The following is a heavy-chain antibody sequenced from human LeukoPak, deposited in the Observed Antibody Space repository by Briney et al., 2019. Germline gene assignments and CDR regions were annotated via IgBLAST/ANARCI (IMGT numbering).Heavy chain of an antibody. CDR3: ARGSNPPGYCSSPSCHQYYFDY. D-gene: IGHD2-2*01. CDR2: INHSGST. Sequence: SETLSLTCAVYGGSFSGYYWSWIRQPPGKGLEWIGEINHSGSTNYNPSLKSRVTISVDTSKNQFSLKLSSVTAADTAVYYCARGSNPPGYCSSPSCHQYYFDYWGQGTLVTVSS. J-gene: IGHJ4*02. CDR1: GGSFSGYY. V-gene: IGHV4-34*01.